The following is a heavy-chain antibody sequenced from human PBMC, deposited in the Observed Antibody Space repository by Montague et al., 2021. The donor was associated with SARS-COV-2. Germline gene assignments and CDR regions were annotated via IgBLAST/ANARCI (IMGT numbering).Heavy chain of an antibody. CDR3: ASGDDNGSGYLNV. CDR2: INHSGTT. D-gene: IGHD1-26*01. CDR1: DGSFSNFY. V-gene: IGHV4-34*01. J-gene: IGHJ6*03. Sequence: SETLSLTCAVFDGSFSNFYWSWIRQPPGKGLEWIGEINHSGTTYXNPSLKSRVTISVDTSRNQFSLKLNSVTAADAAVYYCASGDDNGSGYLNVWGKGTTATVSS.